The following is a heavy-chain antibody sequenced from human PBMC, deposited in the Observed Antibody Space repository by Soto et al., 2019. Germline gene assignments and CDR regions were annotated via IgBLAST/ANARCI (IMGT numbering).Heavy chain of an antibody. Sequence: SVKVSCKASGCSFSIYRMNWVRQAPGQGLEWMGGIIPIFGTANYAQKFQGRVTITADKSTSTAYMELSSLRSEDTAVYYCARVRYNWNDVYYYGMDVWGQGTTVTVSS. CDR3: ARVRYNWNDVYYYGMDV. CDR1: GCSFSIYR. D-gene: IGHD1-20*01. V-gene: IGHV1-69*06. J-gene: IGHJ6*02. CDR2: IIPIFGTA.